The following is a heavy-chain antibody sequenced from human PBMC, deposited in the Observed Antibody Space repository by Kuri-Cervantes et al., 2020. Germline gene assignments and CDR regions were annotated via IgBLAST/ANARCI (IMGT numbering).Heavy chain of an antibody. V-gene: IGHV3-48*02. D-gene: IGHD3-22*01. Sequence: GESLKISCAASGFTFSSYEMNWVRQAPGKGLEWVSYISSSSSTIYYADSVKGRFTISRDNAKNSLYLQMNSLRDEDTAVYYCARDSVFDYYDSSGYFDYWGQGTLVTVSS. CDR2: ISSSSSTI. CDR3: ARDSVFDYYDSSGYFDY. J-gene: IGHJ4*02. CDR1: GFTFSSYE.